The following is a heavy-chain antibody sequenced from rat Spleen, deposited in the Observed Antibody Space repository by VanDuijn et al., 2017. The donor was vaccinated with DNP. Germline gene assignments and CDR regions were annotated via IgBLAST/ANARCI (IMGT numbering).Heavy chain of an antibody. V-gene: IGHV5S10*01. CDR3: ATLDIGSTVDY. CDR2: IIYDGGRA. Sequence: EVQLVESGGGLVRPGNSLRLSCAASGFIFSDYAMAWVRQSPKMGLEWVATIIYDGGRAFYRDSVKGRFTISRDNAKRTLFLQMDSLRSDDTATYYCATLDIGSTVDYWGQGVMVTVSS. J-gene: IGHJ2*01. CDR1: GFIFSDYA. D-gene: IGHD1-5*01.